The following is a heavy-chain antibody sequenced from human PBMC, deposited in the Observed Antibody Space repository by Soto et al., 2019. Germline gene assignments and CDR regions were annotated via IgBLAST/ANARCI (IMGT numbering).Heavy chain of an antibody. Sequence: SETLSLTCTVSGASVTGFYWSWIRQPPGKGLEWIGYVFHSGSSNYNPSLKSRVTISVDTSKSQFSLTMKSVTAADTGVYYCASHPLNWSDADSWGQGVLVTVSS. CDR1: GASVTGFY. V-gene: IGHV4-59*08. CDR3: ASHPLNWSDADS. D-gene: IGHD1-1*01. CDR2: VFHSGSS. J-gene: IGHJ4*02.